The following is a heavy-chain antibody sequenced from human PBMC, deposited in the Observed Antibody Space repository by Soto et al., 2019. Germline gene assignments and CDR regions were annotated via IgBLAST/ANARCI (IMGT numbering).Heavy chain of an antibody. D-gene: IGHD6-6*01. CDR3: ARDDSTRRAFDS. V-gene: IGHV1-69*13. CDR1: RDSVCIYA. CDR2: IIPIFGTA. J-gene: IGHJ3*02. Sequence: SVEVASKSSRDSVCIYAIAGLRQAPGQGLEWMGGIIPIFGTANYAQKFQGRVTITADESTSTAYMELSSLRSEDTAVYYCARDDSTRRAFDSWGQWTMVTVSS.